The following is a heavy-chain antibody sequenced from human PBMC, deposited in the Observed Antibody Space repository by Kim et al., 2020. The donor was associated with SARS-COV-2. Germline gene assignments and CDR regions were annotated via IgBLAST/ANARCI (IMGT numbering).Heavy chain of an antibody. CDR2: IYYSGST. CDR3: ARGGGITSFGVALPDNWFDP. Sequence: SETLSLTCTVSGGSISSYYWSWIRQPPGKGLEWIGYIYYSGSTNYNPSLKSRVTISVGTSKNQFSLKLSSVTAADTAVYYCARGGGITSFGVALPDNWFDPWGQGTLVTVSS. CDR1: GGSISSYY. V-gene: IGHV4-59*08. J-gene: IGHJ5*02. D-gene: IGHD3-3*01.